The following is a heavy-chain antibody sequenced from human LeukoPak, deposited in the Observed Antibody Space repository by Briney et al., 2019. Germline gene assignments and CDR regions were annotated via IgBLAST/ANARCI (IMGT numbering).Heavy chain of an antibody. CDR1: GFTFSSYG. D-gene: IGHD3-22*01. V-gene: IGHV3-30*03. CDR3: ARGFSAYYYYDSSGPEYFQH. J-gene: IGHJ1*01. Sequence: GGSLRLSCAASGFTFSSYGMHWVRQALGKGLEWVAVISYDGSNKYYADSVKGRFTISRDNSKNTLYLQMNSLRAEDTAVYYCARGFSAYYYYDSSGPEYFQHWGQGTLVTVSS. CDR2: ISYDGSNK.